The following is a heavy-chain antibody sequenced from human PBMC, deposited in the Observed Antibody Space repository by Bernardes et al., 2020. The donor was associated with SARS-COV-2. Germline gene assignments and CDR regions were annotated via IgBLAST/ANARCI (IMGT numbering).Heavy chain of an antibody. D-gene: IGHD4-17*01. V-gene: IGHV4-59*01. J-gene: IGHJ5*02. CDR1: GGSFTYYY. CDR2: FYYSGSA. Sequence: SETLSLTCTVSGGSFTYYYWNWIRQPPGKGLEWLVYFYYSGSANYNPSLQSRVAMSVDTSKNQFSLKLSSVTAADTAVYYCARAPVGDYGDWFDPWGQGTPVTVSS. CDR3: ARAPVGDYGDWFDP.